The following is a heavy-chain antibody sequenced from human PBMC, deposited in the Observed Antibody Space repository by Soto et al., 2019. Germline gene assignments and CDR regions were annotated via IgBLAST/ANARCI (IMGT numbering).Heavy chain of an antibody. Sequence: PEGSVKLYCADSGFPFTDYALSWVRQAPGKGLEWVATISGIGGSTYLADSVKGRLSISRDNSKNTVSLLMNSLRAEDTAVYFCARGSSGYISSWYYFDYWGRGTLVTVSS. V-gene: IGHV3-23*01. J-gene: IGHJ4*02. D-gene: IGHD6-13*01. CDR3: ARGSSGYISSWYYFDY. CDR2: ISGIGGST. CDR1: GFPFTDYA.